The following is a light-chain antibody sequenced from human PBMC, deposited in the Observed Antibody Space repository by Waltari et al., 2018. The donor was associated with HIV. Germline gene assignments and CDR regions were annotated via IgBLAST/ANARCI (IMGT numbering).Light chain of an antibody. CDR1: SSDVGSYNL. CDR3: CSYAGSSTHVV. CDR2: EGT. V-gene: IGLV2-23*01. Sequence: QSALTQPASVSGSPGQSITISCTGISSDVGSYNLVSWYQQHPGKAPKLMIYEGTKRPSGVSNRFSGSKSDNTASLTISGLQAEDEADYYCCSYAGSSTHVVFGGGTKVTVL. J-gene: IGLJ2*01.